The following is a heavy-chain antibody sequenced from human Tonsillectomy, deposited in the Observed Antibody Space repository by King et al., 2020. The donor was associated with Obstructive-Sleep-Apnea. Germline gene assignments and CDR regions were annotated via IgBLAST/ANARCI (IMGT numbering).Heavy chain of an antibody. CDR2: IWYDGSNK. CDR1: GFTFSSYG. J-gene: IGHJ4*02. Sequence: VQLVESGGGVVQPGRSLRLSCAASGFTFSSYGMHWVRQAPGKGLEWVAVIWYDGSNKYYADSVKGRFTISRDNSKNTLYLQMNSLRAEDTAVYYWARLQEDSSSWSLDYWGQGTLVTVSS. V-gene: IGHV3-33*01. CDR3: ARLQEDSSSWSLDY. D-gene: IGHD6-13*01.